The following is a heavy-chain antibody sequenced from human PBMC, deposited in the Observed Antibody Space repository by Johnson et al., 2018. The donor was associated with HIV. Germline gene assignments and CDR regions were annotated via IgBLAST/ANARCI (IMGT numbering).Heavy chain of an antibody. CDR2: ISYDGGNK. CDR1: GFTFSSYA. CDR3: ARAPAWLRGFDI. D-gene: IGHD5-24*01. Sequence: QVQLVESGGGVVQPGRSLRLSCAASGFTFSSYAMHWVRQAPGKGLEWVAVISYDGGNKYYADSVKGRFTISRDNSKNTLYLQMNRLTVEDTALYYCARAPAWLRGFDIWGQGTMVTVSS. J-gene: IGHJ3*02. V-gene: IGHV3-30-3*01.